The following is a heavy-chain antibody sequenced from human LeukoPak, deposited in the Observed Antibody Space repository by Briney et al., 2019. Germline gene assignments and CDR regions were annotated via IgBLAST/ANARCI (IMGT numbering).Heavy chain of an antibody. Sequence: ASVKVSCKASGYTFTGYYMHWVRQAPGQGLEWMGWINPNSGSTNYAQKLQGRVTMTTDTSTSTAYMELRSLRSDDTAVYYCARMMTPRHYYDRSGYYYGAFDIWGQGTMVTVSS. CDR1: GYTFTGYY. CDR2: INPNSGST. V-gene: IGHV1-2*02. J-gene: IGHJ3*02. D-gene: IGHD3-22*01. CDR3: ARMMTPRHYYDRSGYYYGAFDI.